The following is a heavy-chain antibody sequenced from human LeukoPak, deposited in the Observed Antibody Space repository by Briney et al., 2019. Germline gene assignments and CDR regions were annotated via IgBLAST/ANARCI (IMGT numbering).Heavy chain of an antibody. D-gene: IGHD4-11*01. CDR3: ARTTTVTTGVYFQH. CDR1: GGTFSSYA. J-gene: IGHJ1*01. CDR2: IIPILGIA. V-gene: IGHV1-69*04. Sequence: SVKVSCEASGGTFSSYAISWVRQAPGQGLEWMGRIIPILGIANYAQKFQGRVTITADKSTSTAYMELSSLRSEDTAVYYCARTTTVTTGVYFQHWGQGTLVTVSS.